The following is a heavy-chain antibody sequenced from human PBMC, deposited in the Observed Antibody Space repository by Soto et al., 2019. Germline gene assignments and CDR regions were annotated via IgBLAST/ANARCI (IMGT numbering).Heavy chain of an antibody. V-gene: IGHV4-30-2*01. CDR1: GGSISRGGSS. CDR2: VYHSGNT. CDR3: ARHAPGGPFDY. Sequence: SETLSLTCAVSGGSISRGGSSWSWIRQPPGKGLEWIGYVYHSGNTNYNPSLNSRVTLSVDTSKNQFSLKLTSVTAADTAVYYCARHAPGGPFDYWGQGTLVTVSS. D-gene: IGHD2-2*01. J-gene: IGHJ4*02.